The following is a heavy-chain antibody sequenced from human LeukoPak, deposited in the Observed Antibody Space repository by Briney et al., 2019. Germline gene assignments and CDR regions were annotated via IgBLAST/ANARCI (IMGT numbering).Heavy chain of an antibody. CDR3: AAPLAVPYYYGMDV. J-gene: IGHJ6*02. V-gene: IGHV7-4-1*01. CDR2: INTNTGDP. Sequence: GASVKVSCKASGYTFTSYDINWVRQATGQGLEWMGWINTNTGDPTYAQGFTGRFVFSLDTSVSTAYLQIRSLKAEDTAVYYCAAPLAVPYYYGMDVWGQGTTVTVSS. D-gene: IGHD6-19*01. CDR1: GYTFTSYD.